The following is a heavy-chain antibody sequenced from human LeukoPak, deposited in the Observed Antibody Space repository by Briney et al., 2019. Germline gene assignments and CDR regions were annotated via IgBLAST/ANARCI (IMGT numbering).Heavy chain of an antibody. J-gene: IGHJ4*02. V-gene: IGHV3-30-3*01. CDR3: ACVYY. CDR1: GFTFAGNA. CDR2: ISYDGSNK. Sequence: GGSLRLSCATSGFTFAGNAMSWVRQAPGKGLEWVAVISYDGSNKYYADSVKGRFTISRDNSKNTLYLQMNSLRAEDTAVYYCACVYYWGQGTLVTVSS.